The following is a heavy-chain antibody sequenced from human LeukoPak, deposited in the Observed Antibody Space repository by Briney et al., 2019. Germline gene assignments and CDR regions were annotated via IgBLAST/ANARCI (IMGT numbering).Heavy chain of an antibody. J-gene: IGHJ5*02. CDR1: GGSFSGYY. Sequence: SETLSLTCAVYGGSFSGYYWSWIRQPPGKGLEWIGEINHSGSTNYNPSLKSRVTISVDTSKNQFSLKLSSVTAADTAVYYCARGSCSSTSCEFQNWFDPWGQGTLVTVSS. V-gene: IGHV4-34*01. D-gene: IGHD2-2*01. CDR3: ARGSCSSTSCEFQNWFDP. CDR2: INHSGST.